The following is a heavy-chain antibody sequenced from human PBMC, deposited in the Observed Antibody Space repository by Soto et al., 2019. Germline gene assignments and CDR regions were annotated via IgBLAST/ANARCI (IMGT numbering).Heavy chain of an antibody. V-gene: IGHV1-18*01. CDR3: VRDVTPPDY. J-gene: IGHJ4*02. CDR2: ISAYNGNT. CDR1: GYTFSSYA. Sequence: QVQLVQSGAEVKKPGASVKVSCKASGYTFSSYAFSWVRQAPGQGLEWMGWISAYNGNTNNAKKFQGRVTMTTDTSTSTAYMELRSVRTDDTGVYYCVRDVTPPDYWGQGTLVTVSS.